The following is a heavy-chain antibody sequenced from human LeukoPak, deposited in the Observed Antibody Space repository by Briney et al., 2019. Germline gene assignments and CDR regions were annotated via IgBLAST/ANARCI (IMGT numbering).Heavy chain of an antibody. Sequence: SETLSLTCTVSGGSISSGSYYWSWIRQPAGKGLEWIGRIYTSGSTNYNPSLKSRVIISVDTSKNQSSLKLSSVTAADTAVYYCARYNWNGVDYWGQGTLVTVSS. CDR2: IYTSGST. CDR3: ARYNWNGVDY. CDR1: GGSISSGSYY. V-gene: IGHV4-61*02. D-gene: IGHD1-1*01. J-gene: IGHJ4*02.